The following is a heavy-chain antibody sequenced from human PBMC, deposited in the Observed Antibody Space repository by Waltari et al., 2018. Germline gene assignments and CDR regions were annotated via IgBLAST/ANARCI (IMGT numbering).Heavy chain of an antibody. V-gene: IGHV3-21*01. CDR2: NGPTRRYI. D-gene: IGHD3-10*02. CDR1: GFTFSNFT. J-gene: IGHJ3*02. CDR3: ARMLDAFDI. Sequence: EVQLVESGGGLVKPGGSLRLSCAASGFTFSNFTMNWVRQTPGRGLEWVSSNGPTRRYIYYADSMKGRFTISRDNAKNSLSLQMDSLRAEDTAVYYCARMLDAFDIWGHGTMVTVSS.